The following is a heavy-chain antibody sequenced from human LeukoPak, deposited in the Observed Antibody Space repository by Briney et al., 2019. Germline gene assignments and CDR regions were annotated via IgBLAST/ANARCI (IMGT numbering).Heavy chain of an antibody. Sequence: SETLSLTCAVSGYSISSGYYWGWIRQPPGKGLEWIGSIYHSGSTDYNPSLKSRVTISVDTSKNQFSLKLSSVTAADTAVYHCARGSESDSDNWFDPWGQGTLVTVSS. CDR2: IYHSGST. CDR1: GYSISSGYY. J-gene: IGHJ5*02. V-gene: IGHV4-38-2*01. D-gene: IGHD3-10*01. CDR3: ARGSESDSDNWFDP.